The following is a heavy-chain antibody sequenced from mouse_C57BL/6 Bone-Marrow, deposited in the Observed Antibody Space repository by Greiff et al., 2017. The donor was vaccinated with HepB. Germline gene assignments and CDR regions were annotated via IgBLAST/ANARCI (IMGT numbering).Heavy chain of an antibody. CDR2: ISYDGSN. D-gene: IGHD1-1*01. CDR1: GYSITSGYY. V-gene: IGHV3-6*01. Sequence: VQLQQSGPGLVKPSQSLSLTCSVTGYSITSGYYWNWIRQFPGNKLEWMGYISYDGSNNYNPTLKNLISITRDTSKNQFFLKLNSVTTEDTATYYGAREITTVVATGDYWGQGTTLTVSS. J-gene: IGHJ2*01. CDR3: AREITTVVATGDY.